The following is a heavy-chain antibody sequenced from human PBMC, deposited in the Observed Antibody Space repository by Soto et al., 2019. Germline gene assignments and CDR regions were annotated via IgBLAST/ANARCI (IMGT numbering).Heavy chain of an antibody. J-gene: IGHJ4*02. Sequence: WGSLRTFISAPGVTFGGFAMRWVRQAPGKGLEWVSAISGSGGSTYYADSVKGRFTISRDNSKNTLYLQMNSLRAEDTAVYYCANFVVYGDYNLDYWGQGTLVTVSS. CDR1: GVTFGGFA. D-gene: IGHD4-17*01. CDR3: ANFVVYGDYNLDY. V-gene: IGHV3-23*01. CDR2: ISGSGGST.